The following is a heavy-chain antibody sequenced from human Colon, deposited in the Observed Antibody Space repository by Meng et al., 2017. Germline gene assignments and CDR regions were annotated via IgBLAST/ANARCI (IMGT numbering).Heavy chain of an antibody. CDR1: GGSISSYY. J-gene: IGHJ3*02. D-gene: IGHD5-12*01. Sequence: SETLSLTCTVSGGSISSYYWSWIRQPPGKGLEWIGCISYSGSTNYNPSLKSRVTISVDTSKNQFSLKLSSVTAADTAVYFCARGRSGYEVAAFDIWGQGTMVTVSS. CDR2: ISYSGST. V-gene: IGHV4-59*01. CDR3: ARGRSGYEVAAFDI.